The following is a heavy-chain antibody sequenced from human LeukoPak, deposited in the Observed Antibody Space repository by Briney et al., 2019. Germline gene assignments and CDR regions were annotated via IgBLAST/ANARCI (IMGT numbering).Heavy chain of an antibody. CDR3: ASLVDTAMISPFDY. Sequence: SETLSLTCTVSGGSISSYYWSWIRQPPGKGLEWIGYIYYSGSTNYNPSLKSRLTMSVDTSKNQFSLKLNSVTAADTAVYYCASLVDTAMISPFDYWGQGTLVTVSS. D-gene: IGHD5-18*01. V-gene: IGHV4-59*08. CDR2: IYYSGST. J-gene: IGHJ4*02. CDR1: GGSISSYY.